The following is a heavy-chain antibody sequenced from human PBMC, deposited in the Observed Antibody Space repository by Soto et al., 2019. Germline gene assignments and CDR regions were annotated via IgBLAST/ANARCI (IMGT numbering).Heavy chain of an antibody. Sequence: ASVKVSCKASGYTFTGYYMHWVRQAPGQGLEWMGWINPNSGGTNYAQKFQGWVTITRDMSTSTAYMELSSLRSEDTAVYYCAAENYPLTEEYQLLLDTDRRDRDWFDPWGQGTLVTVSS. CDR1: GYTFTGYY. J-gene: IGHJ5*02. CDR3: AAENYPLTEEYQLLLDTDRRDRDWFDP. V-gene: IGHV1-2*04. D-gene: IGHD2-2*01. CDR2: INPNSGGT.